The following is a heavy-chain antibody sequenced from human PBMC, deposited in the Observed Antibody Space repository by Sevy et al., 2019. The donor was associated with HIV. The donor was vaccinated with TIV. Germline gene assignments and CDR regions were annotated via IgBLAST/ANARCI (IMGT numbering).Heavy chain of an antibody. CDR3: ASFKHYDFWSGYYFGPFDY. V-gene: IGHV3-23*01. CDR2: ISGSGGST. CDR1: GFTFSSYA. J-gene: IGHJ4*02. D-gene: IGHD3-3*01. Sequence: GGSLRLSCAASGFTFSSYAMSWVRQAPGKGLEWVSAISGSGGSTYYADSVKGRFTISRDNSKNTRYLQMNSLRAEDTAVYYCASFKHYDFWSGYYFGPFDYWGQGTLVTVSS.